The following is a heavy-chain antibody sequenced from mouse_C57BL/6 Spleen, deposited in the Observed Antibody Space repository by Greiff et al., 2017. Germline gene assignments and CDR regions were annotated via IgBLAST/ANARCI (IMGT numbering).Heavy chain of an antibody. CDR3: TRDGGSSNYYAMDY. J-gene: IGHJ4*01. D-gene: IGHD1-1*01. CDR2: ISSGGDYI. Sequence: EVKVEESGEGLVKPGGSLKLSCAASGFTFSSYAMSWVRQTPETRLEWVAYISSGGDYIYYAAPVKGRFTISRDNARNTLYLQMSSLKSEDTAMYYCTRDGGSSNYYAMDYGGQGTSVTVSS. V-gene: IGHV5-9-1*02. CDR1: GFTFSSYA.